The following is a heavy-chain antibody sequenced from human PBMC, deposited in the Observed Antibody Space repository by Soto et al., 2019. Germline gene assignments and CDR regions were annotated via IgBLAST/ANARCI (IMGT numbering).Heavy chain of an antibody. CDR1: GFTFSSYA. V-gene: IGHV3-30-3*02. CDR2: ISYDGSNK. Sequence: GGSLRLSCAASGFTFSSYAMHWVRQAPGKGLEWVAVISYDGSNKYYADSVKGRFTISRDNSKNTLYLQMNSLRAEDTAVYYCSKSLAYCSGGSCYTDAFDIWGQGTMVTVSS. J-gene: IGHJ3*02. CDR3: SKSLAYCSGGSCYTDAFDI. D-gene: IGHD2-15*01.